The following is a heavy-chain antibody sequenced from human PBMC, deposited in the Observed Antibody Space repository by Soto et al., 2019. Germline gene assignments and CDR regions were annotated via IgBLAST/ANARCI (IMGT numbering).Heavy chain of an antibody. CDR3: ARGAVAGEFDY. J-gene: IGHJ4*02. Sequence: PGGSLRLSCAASGFTFSSYGMHWVRQAPGKGLEWVAVIWYDGSNKYYADSVKGRFTISRDNSKNTLYLQMNSLRAEDTAVYYCARGAVAGEFDYWGQGTLVTVPS. CDR1: GFTFSSYG. D-gene: IGHD6-19*01. V-gene: IGHV3-33*01. CDR2: IWYDGSNK.